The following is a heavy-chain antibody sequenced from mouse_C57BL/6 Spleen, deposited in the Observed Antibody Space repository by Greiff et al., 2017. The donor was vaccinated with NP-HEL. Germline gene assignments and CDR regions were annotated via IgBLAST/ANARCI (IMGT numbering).Heavy chain of an antibody. CDR2: INPSNGGT. CDR1: GYTFTSYW. Sequence: QVQLKQPGTELVKPGASVKLSCKASGYTFTSYWMHWVKQRPGQGLEWIGNINPSNGGTNYNEKFKSKATLTVYKSSSTAYMQLSSLTSEDSAVYYCARSNWVYWYFDVWGTGTTVTVSS. J-gene: IGHJ1*03. D-gene: IGHD4-1*01. V-gene: IGHV1-53*01. CDR3: ARSNWVYWYFDV.